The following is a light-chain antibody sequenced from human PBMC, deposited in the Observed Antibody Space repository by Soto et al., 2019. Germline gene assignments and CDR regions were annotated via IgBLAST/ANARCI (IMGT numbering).Light chain of an antibody. Sequence: QSALTQPASVSGCPGQSITISCTGTSSDVGSYNLVSWYQQHPGKAPKLMIYEVSKRPSGVSNRFSGSKSGNTASLTISGLLAEDEADYYCCSYAGSSTFYVFGTGTKVTVL. CDR3: CSYAGSSTFYV. V-gene: IGLV2-23*02. CDR1: SSDVGSYNL. CDR2: EVS. J-gene: IGLJ1*01.